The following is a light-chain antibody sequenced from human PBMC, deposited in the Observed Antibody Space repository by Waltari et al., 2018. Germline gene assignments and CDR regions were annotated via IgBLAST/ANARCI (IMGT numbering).Light chain of an antibody. J-gene: IGLJ1*01. V-gene: IGLV2-8*01. Sequence: QSALTQPPSASGSPGQSVTISCTGTSSDVGAYNYVSWYQQYPGKAPKLMIYEVTKRPSGFPCRFSASRSGNPASLTVSGLQAEDEADYYCSSYAGNNNCVFGTGTKVTVL. CDR3: SSYAGNNNCV. CDR1: SSDVGAYNY. CDR2: EVT.